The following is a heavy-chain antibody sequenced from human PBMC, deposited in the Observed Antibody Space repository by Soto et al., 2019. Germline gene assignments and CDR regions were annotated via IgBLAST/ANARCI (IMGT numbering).Heavy chain of an antibody. CDR3: AGGYYFDGRGRRI. CDR1: GFTFAGYS. J-gene: IGHJ4*02. V-gene: IGHV3-48*02. CDR2: ISSSSGTI. Sequence: EVQLVESGGGLVQPGESLRLSCAASGFTFAGYSMNWVRQAPGKGLEWISYISSSSGTIYYAESVKGRFTISRDNAKSSLFLDMNSLRNEDTAVYYCAGGYYFDGRGRRIWGQGILVTVSS. D-gene: IGHD3-22*01.